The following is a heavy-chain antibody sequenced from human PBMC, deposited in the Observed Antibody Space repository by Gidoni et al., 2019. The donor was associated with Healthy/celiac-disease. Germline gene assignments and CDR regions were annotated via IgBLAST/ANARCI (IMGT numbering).Heavy chain of an antibody. D-gene: IGHD2-21*01. V-gene: IGHV3-30-3*01. Sequence: QVQLVESGGGVVQPGRSLRLSCAASGFTFSSYAMHWVRKAPGKGLEWVAVISYDGSNKYYADSVKGRFTISRDNSKNTLYLQMNSLRAEDTAVYYCARDKEHIVVRGFDYWGQGTLVTVSS. CDR3: ARDKEHIVVRGFDY. CDR1: GFTFSSYA. J-gene: IGHJ4*02. CDR2: ISYDGSNK.